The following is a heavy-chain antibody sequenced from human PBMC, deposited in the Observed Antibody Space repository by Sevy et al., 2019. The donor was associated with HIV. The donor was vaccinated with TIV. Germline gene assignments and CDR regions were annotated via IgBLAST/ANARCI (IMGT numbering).Heavy chain of an antibody. CDR3: AKDVAYCSAGTCGANCFDY. V-gene: IGHV3-9*01. Sequence: SLRLSCVASGYTFGDYAIHWVRQAPGKDLEGVSSISWNSDVIFYAESVKGRFTISRDNAKNALFLQMDSLTSADAAAYYCAKDVAYCSAGTCGANCFDYWGQGTLVTVSS. D-gene: IGHD6-25*01. J-gene: IGHJ4*02. CDR1: GYTFGDYA. CDR2: ISWNSDVI.